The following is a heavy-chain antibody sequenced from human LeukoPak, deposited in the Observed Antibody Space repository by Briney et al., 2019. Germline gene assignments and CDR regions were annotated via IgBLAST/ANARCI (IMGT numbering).Heavy chain of an antibody. CDR2: IYYSGST. CDR3: ARRGTQSSGWYLYYFDY. Sequence: SETLSLTCAVYGGSFSSSSYYWGWIRQPPGKGLEWIGSIYYSGSTYYNPSLKSRVTISVDTSKNQFSLKLSSVTAADTAVYYCARRGTQSSGWYLYYFDYWGQGTLVTVSS. J-gene: IGHJ4*02. V-gene: IGHV4-39*07. D-gene: IGHD6-19*01. CDR1: GGSFSSSSYY.